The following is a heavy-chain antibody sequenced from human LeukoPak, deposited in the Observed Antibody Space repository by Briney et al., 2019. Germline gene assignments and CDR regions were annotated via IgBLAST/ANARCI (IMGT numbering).Heavy chain of an antibody. CDR3: ARAKPPGDAFDI. CDR1: GFTFSSYA. D-gene: IGHD7-27*01. CDR2: ISGSGGST. J-gene: IGHJ3*02. V-gene: IGHV3-23*01. Sequence: GGSLRLSCAASGFTFSSYAMSWVRQAPGKGLEWVSAISGSGGSTYYADSVKGRFTISRDNAKNSLYLQMNSLRAEDTAVYYCARAKPPGDAFDIWGQGTMVTVSS.